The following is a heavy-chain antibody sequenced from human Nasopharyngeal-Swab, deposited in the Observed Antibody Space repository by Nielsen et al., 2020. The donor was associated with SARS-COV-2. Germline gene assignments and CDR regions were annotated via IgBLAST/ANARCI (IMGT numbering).Heavy chain of an antibody. D-gene: IGHD3-3*01. V-gene: IGHV4-39*01. CDR3: ARMYYDFWSGYYEVYNWFDP. CDR2: IYYSGST. Sequence: PGKGLEWIGSIYYSGSTYYNPSLKSRVTISVDTSKNQFSLKLSSVTAADTAVYYCARMYYDFWSGYYEVYNWFDPWGQGTLVPSPQ. J-gene: IGHJ5*02.